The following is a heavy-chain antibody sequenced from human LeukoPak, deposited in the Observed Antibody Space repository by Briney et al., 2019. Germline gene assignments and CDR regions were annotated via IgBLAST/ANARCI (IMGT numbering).Heavy chain of an antibody. CDR2: IYHSGST. CDR1: GLIFSNAW. V-gene: IGHV4-4*02. Sequence: KTGGSLRLSCEASGLIFSNAWMNWVRQPPGKGLEWIGEIYHSGSTNYNPSLKSRVTISVDKSKNQFSLKLSSVTAADTAVYYCARDLGRPTDGSMVRGTPDDAFDIWGQGTMVTVSS. J-gene: IGHJ3*02. D-gene: IGHD3-10*01. CDR3: ARDLGRPTDGSMVRGTPDDAFDI.